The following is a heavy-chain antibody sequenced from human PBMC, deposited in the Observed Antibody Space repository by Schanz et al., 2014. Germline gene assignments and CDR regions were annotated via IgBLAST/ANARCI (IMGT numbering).Heavy chain of an antibody. Sequence: DVQLVDSGGGLVQPGGSLRLSCAASGFTFSNHALSWVRQAPGKGLEWVSSISSSSSYISYADSVKGRFTISRDNAKNSLYLQMSSLRDGDTAVYYCASVIMVAGNHRDGRDVWGQGTTVIVSS. J-gene: IGHJ6*02. CDR1: GFTFSNHA. CDR2: ISSSSSYI. V-gene: IGHV3-21*04. D-gene: IGHD6-19*01. CDR3: ASVIMVAGNHRDGRDV.